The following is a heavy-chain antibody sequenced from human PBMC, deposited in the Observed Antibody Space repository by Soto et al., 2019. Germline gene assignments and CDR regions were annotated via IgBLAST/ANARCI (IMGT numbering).Heavy chain of an antibody. CDR2: IIPIFGTA. D-gene: IGHD2-2*01. Sequence: VKVSCKASGGTFTNYAFSWVRQAPGQGLEWLGGIIPIFGTANYAQKFQGRVTITADESTSTAYMELSSLRSEDTAVYYCARDIVLVPAARRSEGKYYYYYGMDVWGQGTTVTVSS. CDR3: ARDIVLVPAARRSEGKYYYYYGMDV. CDR1: GGTFTNYA. V-gene: IGHV1-69*13. J-gene: IGHJ6*02.